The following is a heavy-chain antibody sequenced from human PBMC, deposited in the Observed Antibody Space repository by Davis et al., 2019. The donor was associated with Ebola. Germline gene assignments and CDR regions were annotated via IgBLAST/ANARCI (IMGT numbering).Heavy chain of an antibody. Sequence: AASVKVSCKASRYTFTSYGISWVRQAPRQGLKRMGWISTYNGNTNFAQKLQGRVTMTTDTSTSSAYMELRSLRSDGTAVYYCARMAAAGTKLDVWGQGTTVTVSS. V-gene: IGHV1-18*04. CDR2: ISTYNGNT. J-gene: IGHJ6*02. CDR1: RYTFTSYG. D-gene: IGHD6-13*01. CDR3: ARMAAAGTKLDV.